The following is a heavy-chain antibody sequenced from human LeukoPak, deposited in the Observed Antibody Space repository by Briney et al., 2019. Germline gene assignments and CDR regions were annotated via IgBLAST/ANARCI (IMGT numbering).Heavy chain of an antibody. CDR1: GFTFGDYG. J-gene: IGHJ4*02. D-gene: IGHD3-22*01. CDR3: TGGDYYDSSGYYLLFDY. Sequence: PGRSLRLSCTASGFTFGDYGMSWVRQAPGEGLEWVGFIRSKPYGGTTEYAASVKGRFTISRDDSESIAYLQMNSLKTEDTAVYYCTGGDYYDSSGYYLLFDYWGQGTLVTVSS. V-gene: IGHV3-49*04. CDR2: IRSKPYGGTT.